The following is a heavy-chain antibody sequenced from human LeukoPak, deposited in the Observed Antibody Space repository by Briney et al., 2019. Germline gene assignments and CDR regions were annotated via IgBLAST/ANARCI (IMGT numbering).Heavy chain of an antibody. D-gene: IGHD6-25*01. J-gene: IGHJ4*01. CDR1: GVSISSSSYY. CDR3: AKSGGYGLIDY. Sequence: PSETLSLTCNVYGVSISSSSYYWGWIRQPPGKGLEWIGSIYSSGSTYYNSSLKSRVTISIDTSKNQVSLKMSSVTAADTAVYYCAKSGGYGLIDYWGQGTLVTVSS. CDR2: IYSSGST. V-gene: IGHV4-39*01.